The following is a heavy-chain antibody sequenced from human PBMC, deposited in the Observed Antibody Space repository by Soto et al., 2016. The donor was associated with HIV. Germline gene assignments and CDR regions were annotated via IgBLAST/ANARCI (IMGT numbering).Heavy chain of an antibody. CDR3: AREWDGXNSGPSLTY. J-gene: IGHJ4*03. D-gene: IGHD3-9*01. Sequence: QVQMQESGPRLLKPSETLSLHCNVSGDSISNYHWSWIRQSPGRSPEWIGDISYNGDTNYNPSLKSRVSISANTSMNHFSLRLNSVTAADTAVYYCAREWDGXNSGPSLTYWGQGT. CDR1: GDSISNYH. CDR2: ISYNGDT. V-gene: IGHV4-59*01.